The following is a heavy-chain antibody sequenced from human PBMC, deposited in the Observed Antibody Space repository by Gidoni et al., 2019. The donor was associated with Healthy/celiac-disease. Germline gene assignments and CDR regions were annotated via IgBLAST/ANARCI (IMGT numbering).Heavy chain of an antibody. CDR2: IYYSGCT. J-gene: IGHJ5*02. Sequence: QVQLQESGPGLVKPSETLSLTCPVSGGSISSYYWSWIRQPPGKGLEWIGYIYYSGCTNYKPSLKSRVTISVDTSKNQFSLKLSSVTAADTAVYYCARGVLVWNYDWRRGMEGWFDPWGQGTLVTVSS. CDR3: ARGVLVWNYDWRRGMEGWFDP. D-gene: IGHD1-7*01. V-gene: IGHV4-59*01. CDR1: GGSISSYY.